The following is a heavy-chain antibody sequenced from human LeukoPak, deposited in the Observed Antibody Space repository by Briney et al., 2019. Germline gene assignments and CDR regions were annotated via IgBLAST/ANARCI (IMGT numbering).Heavy chain of an antibody. D-gene: IGHD2/OR15-2a*01. CDR3: ATGFYEPFHR. CDR2: VVYYSNT. CDR1: GGSVSTSH. Sequence: PSEILSLTCTASGGSVSTSHWKSIRQPPGGGLEWIGNVVYYSNTKYNPSLRSRVTMSLDTAENQFSLKLKFVTAADTALYYWATGFYEPFHRWGQRTVHTVFS. J-gene: IGHJ4*02. V-gene: IGHV4-59*02.